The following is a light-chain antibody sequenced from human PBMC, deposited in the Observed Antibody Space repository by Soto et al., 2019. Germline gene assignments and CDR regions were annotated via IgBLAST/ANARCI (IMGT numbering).Light chain of an antibody. CDR3: PQRSNSPRT. Sequence: EIVLTQSPATLSLSPGERATLSCRASQSVSSYLAWYQQKPGQAPRLVIYDASNRAAGTPARFSGSGSRTVFTLTVCSLDREDLAVYYSPQRSNSPRTFGQGTKLEIK. CDR2: DAS. CDR1: QSVSSY. J-gene: IGKJ2*01. V-gene: IGKV3-11*01.